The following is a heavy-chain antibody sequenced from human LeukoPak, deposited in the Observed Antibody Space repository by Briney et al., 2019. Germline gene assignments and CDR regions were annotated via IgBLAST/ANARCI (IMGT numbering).Heavy chain of an antibody. D-gene: IGHD6-19*01. CDR2: ISSSSSYI. V-gene: IGHV3-21*01. CDR1: GFTFSSYS. CDR3: ARGGRRDTYLGWQWLANFDY. J-gene: IGHJ4*02. Sequence: GGSLRLSCAASGFTFSSYSMNWVRQAPGKGLEWVSSISSSSSYIYYADSVKGRFTISRDNAKNSLYLQMNSLRAEDTAVYYCARGGRRDTYLGWQWLANFDYWGQGTLVTVSS.